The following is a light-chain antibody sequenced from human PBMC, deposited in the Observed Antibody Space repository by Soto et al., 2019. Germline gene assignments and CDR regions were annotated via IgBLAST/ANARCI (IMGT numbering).Light chain of an antibody. CDR1: QDIKND. J-gene: IGKJ1*01. Sequence: AIQVTQSPSSLSASVGDRVTITCWASQDIKNDLGWYQQTPGKTPKLLIYAASTLQSGVPSRFSGSGSGTDFTLTIRSLEPEDSGTYYCLHDYTYPRTFGQGTTVEIK. CDR2: AAS. CDR3: LHDYTYPRT. V-gene: IGKV1-6*01.